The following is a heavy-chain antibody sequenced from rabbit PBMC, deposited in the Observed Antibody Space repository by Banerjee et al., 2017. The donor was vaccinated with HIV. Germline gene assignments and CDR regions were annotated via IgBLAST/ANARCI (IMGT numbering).Heavy chain of an antibody. J-gene: IGHJ6*01. CDR2: IDTSSGST. Sequence: QQQLVASGGGLVKPEGSLTLTCKASGFDLSSYYYMCWVRQAPGKGLELIACIDTSSGSTSYASWAKGRFTISKTSSTTVTLQMTSLTAADTATYFCARWGYGMDLWGPGTLVTVS. CDR1: GFDLSSYYY. D-gene: IGHD3-1*01. V-gene: IGHV1S45*01. CDR3: ARWGYGMDL.